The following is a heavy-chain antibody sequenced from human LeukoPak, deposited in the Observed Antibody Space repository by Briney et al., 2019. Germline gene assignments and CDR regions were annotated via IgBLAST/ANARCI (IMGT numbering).Heavy chain of an antibody. J-gene: IGHJ5*02. D-gene: IGHD2-21*02. CDR3: ARGATRYCGGDCYHIDP. CDR1: GYTFTSYY. V-gene: IGHV1-46*01. Sequence: ASVKVSCKASGYTFTSYYMHWVGQAPGQGLEWMGVINPSGGSTSYAQKFQGRVTMTRDTSTSTVYMELSSLRSEDTAVYYCARGATRYCGGDCYHIDPWGQGTLVTVSS. CDR2: INPSGGST.